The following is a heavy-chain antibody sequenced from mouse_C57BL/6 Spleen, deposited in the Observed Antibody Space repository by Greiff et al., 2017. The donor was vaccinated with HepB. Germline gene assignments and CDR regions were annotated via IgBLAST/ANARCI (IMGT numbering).Heavy chain of an antibody. CDR3: AGYSNYLYYAMDY. D-gene: IGHD2-5*01. Sequence: EVKLVESGPGLVKPSQSLSLTCSVTGYSITSGYYWNWIRQFPGNKLEWMGYISYDGSNNYNPSLKNRISITRDTSKNQFFLKLNSVTTEDTATYYCAGYSNYLYYAMDYWGQGTSVTVSS. V-gene: IGHV3-6*01. J-gene: IGHJ4*01. CDR1: GYSITSGYY. CDR2: ISYDGSN.